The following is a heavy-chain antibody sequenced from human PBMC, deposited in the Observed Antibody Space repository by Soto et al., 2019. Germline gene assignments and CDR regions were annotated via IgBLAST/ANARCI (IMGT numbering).Heavy chain of an antibody. CDR2: IYSSGTT. D-gene: IGHD2-15*01. J-gene: IGHJ6*02. Sequence: QVQLQESGPGLVKPSETLSLTCTVSGGSINSYYWSWIRQPPGRGLEWIGYIYSSGTTNYHPSLKIRVTISVDTSKNQFSLKLSSVTAADTAVYFCARPLRVGGYYAMDVWGQGTTVTVSS. CDR3: ARPLRVGGYYAMDV. V-gene: IGHV4-59*01. CDR1: GGSINSYY.